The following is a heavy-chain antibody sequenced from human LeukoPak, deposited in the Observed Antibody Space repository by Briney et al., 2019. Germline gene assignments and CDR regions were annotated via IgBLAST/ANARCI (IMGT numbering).Heavy chain of an antibody. J-gene: IGHJ4*02. CDR3: TRMTTGHDY. Sequence: SSETLSLMCAVSGVSFNIYYWRGVRQTPGKGLEWIGDINHSGYTNDSPSLKSRVTLSIDTSRKQFSLNLRAVTVADTGIYYCTRMTTGHDYWGQGTLVTVSS. CDR1: GVSFNIYY. D-gene: IGHD4-17*01. V-gene: IGHV4-34*01. CDR2: INHSGYT.